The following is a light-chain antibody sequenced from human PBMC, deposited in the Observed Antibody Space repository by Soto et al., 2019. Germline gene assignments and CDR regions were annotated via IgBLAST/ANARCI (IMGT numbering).Light chain of an antibody. CDR3: QQFYSTPPT. V-gene: IGKV4-1*01. Sequence: DIVMTQSPDSLAVSLGERATINCKSSQSVLLTSNNKNYLVWYQQKPGQPPKLLISWASTREAGVPDRFSGSGYGTDFTLTISSLQAEDVAVYYCQQFYSTPPTFGQGTKVEIK. CDR2: WAS. J-gene: IGKJ1*01. CDR1: QSVLLTSNNKNY.